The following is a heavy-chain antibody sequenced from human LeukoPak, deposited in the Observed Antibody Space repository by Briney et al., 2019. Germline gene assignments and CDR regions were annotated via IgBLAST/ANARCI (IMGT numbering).Heavy chain of an antibody. CDR3: ARDACSSGICSAGGNWFDP. V-gene: IGHV1-2*06. Sequence: ASVKVSCKASGYVFTGYYIHWVRQAPGQGLEWMGRINADGGRANYAQKFQGRVTMTRDTSTSTVYMELSSLRSEDTAVYYCARDACSSGICSAGGNWFDPWGQGTLVTVSS. D-gene: IGHD2-15*01. CDR2: INADGGRA. J-gene: IGHJ5*02. CDR1: GYVFTGYY.